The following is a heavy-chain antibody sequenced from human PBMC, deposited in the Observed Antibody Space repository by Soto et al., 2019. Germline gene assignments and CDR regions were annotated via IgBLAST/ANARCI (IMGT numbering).Heavy chain of an antibody. CDR2: ISYDGSNK. V-gene: IGHV3-30-3*01. J-gene: IGHJ6*02. CDR1: GFTFSSYA. CDR3: ARGIAARSYYYYGMDV. D-gene: IGHD6-6*01. Sequence: SLRLSCAASGFTFSSYAMHWVRQAPGKGLEWVAVISYDGSNKYYADSVKGRFTISRDNSKNTLYLQMNSLRAEDTAVYYCARGIAARSYYYYGMDVWGQGTTVTSP.